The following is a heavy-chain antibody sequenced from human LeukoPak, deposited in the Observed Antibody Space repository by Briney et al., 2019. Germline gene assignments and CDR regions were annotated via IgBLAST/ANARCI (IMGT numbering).Heavy chain of an antibody. J-gene: IGHJ4*02. Sequence: PSETLSLTCAVSGGSISSGGYSWSWIRQPPGKGLEWIGYTYHSGSTYYNPSLKSRVTISVDRSKNQFSLKLSSVTAADTAVYYCASSLAYCGGDCYGPYDYWGQGTLDTVSS. CDR2: TYHSGST. D-gene: IGHD2-21*02. CDR1: GGSISSGGYS. CDR3: ASSLAYCGGDCYGPYDY. V-gene: IGHV4-30-2*02.